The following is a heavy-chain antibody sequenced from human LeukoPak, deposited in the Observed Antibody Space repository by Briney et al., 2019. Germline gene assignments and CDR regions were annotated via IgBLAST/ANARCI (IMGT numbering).Heavy chain of an antibody. J-gene: IGHJ6*02. D-gene: IGHD2-15*01. CDR3: AKSLMRVVVVLDV. CDR1: GFTFDDYA. Sequence: GGSLRLSCAASGFTFDDYAMHWVRQAPGKGLEWASGISWNSGSIGYADSVKGRFTISRDNAKNSLYLQMNNLRAEDTALYYCAKSLMRVVVVLDVWGQGTTVTVSS. V-gene: IGHV3-9*01. CDR2: ISWNSGSI.